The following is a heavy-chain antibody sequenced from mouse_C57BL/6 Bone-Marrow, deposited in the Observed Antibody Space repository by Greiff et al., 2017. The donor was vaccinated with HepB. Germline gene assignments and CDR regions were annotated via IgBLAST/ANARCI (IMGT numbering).Heavy chain of an antibody. Sequence: QVQLQQSGPELVKPGASVKISCKASGYAFSSSWMNWVKQRPGKGLEWIGRIYPGDGDTNYNGKFKGKATLTADKSSSTAYMQLSSLTSEDSAVYFCARSDGDYWGQGTTLTVSS. CDR3: ARSDGDY. CDR1: GYAFSSSW. J-gene: IGHJ2*01. CDR2: IYPGDGDT. V-gene: IGHV1-82*01. D-gene: IGHD1-2*01.